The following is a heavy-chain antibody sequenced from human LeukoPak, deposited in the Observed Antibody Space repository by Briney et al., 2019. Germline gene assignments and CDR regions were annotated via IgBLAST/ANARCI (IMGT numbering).Heavy chain of an antibody. D-gene: IGHD3-22*01. J-gene: IGHJ4*02. V-gene: IGHV3-23*01. CDR3: AKDDSYYDSSMTV. CDR2: ISGSGGSA. Sequence: GGSLRLSCAASGFTFSSYAMSWVRQAPGKGQEWVSAISGSGGSAYYADSVKGRFTISRDNSKNTLYLQMNSLRAEDTAVYYCAKDDSYYDSSMTVRGQGTLVTVSS. CDR1: GFTFSSYA.